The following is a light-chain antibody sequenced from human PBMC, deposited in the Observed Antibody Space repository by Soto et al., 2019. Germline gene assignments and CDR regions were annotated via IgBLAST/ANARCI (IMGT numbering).Light chain of an antibody. CDR3: QSFDTRLSDVV. J-gene: IGLJ2*01. Sequence: QSVLTQPPSVSGAPGQSVTISCTGSSANIGAGFDVHWYQQLPGTAPKLLIYDNNNRPSGVPDRFSGSKSGTSASLAITRLQAEDEADYFRQSFDTRLSDVVFGGGTKLTVL. CDR1: SANIGAGFD. CDR2: DNN. V-gene: IGLV1-40*01.